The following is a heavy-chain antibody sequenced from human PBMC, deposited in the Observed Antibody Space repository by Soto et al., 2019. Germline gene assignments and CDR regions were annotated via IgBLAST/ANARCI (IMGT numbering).Heavy chain of an antibody. V-gene: IGHV3-13*01. J-gene: IGHJ6*02. CDR1: GFTFSSYA. CDR3: ARGSLSRYYYYGMDV. CDR2: IGTAGDT. Sequence: GGSLRLSCAASGFTFSSYAMHWVRQATGKGLEWVSAIGTAGDTYYPGSVKGRFTISRENAKNSLYLQMNSLRAEDTAVYYCARGSLSRYYYYGMDVWGQGTTVTVSS.